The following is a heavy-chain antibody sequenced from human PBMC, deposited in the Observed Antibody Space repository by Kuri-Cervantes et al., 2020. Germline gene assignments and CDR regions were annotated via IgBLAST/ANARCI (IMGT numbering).Heavy chain of an antibody. D-gene: IGHD3-16*01. CDR2: ISSSSSTI. CDR3: AKVYRGGSEGMDV. CDR1: GFTFSSYG. J-gene: IGHJ6*02. V-gene: IGHV3-23*01. Sequence: GESLKISCVASGFTFSSYGMAWVRQAPEKGLEWVSYISSSSSTIYYADSVKGRFTISRDNSKNTLYLQMNSLRAEDTAVYYCAKVYRGGSEGMDVWGQGTTVTVSS.